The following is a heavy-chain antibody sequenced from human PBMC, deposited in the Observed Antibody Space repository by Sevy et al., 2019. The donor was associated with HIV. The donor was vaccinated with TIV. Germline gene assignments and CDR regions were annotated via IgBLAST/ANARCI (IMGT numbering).Heavy chain of an antibody. CDR2: INEDGSRL. CDR3: ASGDTTMITDLDY. D-gene: IGHD5-18*01. CDR1: GFTFSDSW. J-gene: IGHJ4*02. V-gene: IGHV3-7*03. Sequence: GGSLRLSCVASGFTFSDSWMTWVRQAPGKGLERIAFINEDGSRLGYVDSVRGRFTISRENTKNSLFLQMNSLRAEDTAVYYCASGDTTMITDLDYWGQGALVTVSS.